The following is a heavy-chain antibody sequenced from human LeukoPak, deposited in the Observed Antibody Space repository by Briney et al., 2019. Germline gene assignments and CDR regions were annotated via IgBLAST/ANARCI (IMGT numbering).Heavy chain of an antibody. Sequence: GGSLRLSCAASGFTFSSYGMHWVRQAPGKGLEWVAFIRYDGSNKYYADSVKGRFTISRDNSKNTLYLQMNSLRAEDTAVYYCAKEPRVGSSYYYDSSGPYPAPFLGIAFDIWGQGTMVTVSS. J-gene: IGHJ3*02. CDR2: IRYDGSNK. CDR3: AKEPRVGSSYYYDSSGPYPAPFLGIAFDI. CDR1: GFTFSSYG. D-gene: IGHD3-22*01. V-gene: IGHV3-30*02.